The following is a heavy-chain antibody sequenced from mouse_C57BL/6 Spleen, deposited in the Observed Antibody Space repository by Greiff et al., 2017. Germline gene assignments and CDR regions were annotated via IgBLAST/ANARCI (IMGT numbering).Heavy chain of an antibody. Sequence: QVQLQQSGAELVRPGASVKLSCKASGYTFTDYYINWVKQRPGQGLEWIARIYPGSGNTYYNENLKGKATLTAEKSSSTAYMQLSSLTSEDSAFYVCAIESSVPFAYWGQRTLVTVSA. CDR3: AIESSVPFAY. J-gene: IGHJ3*01. V-gene: IGHV1-76*01. CDR1: GYTFTDYY. CDR2: IYPGSGNT. D-gene: IGHD3-2*02.